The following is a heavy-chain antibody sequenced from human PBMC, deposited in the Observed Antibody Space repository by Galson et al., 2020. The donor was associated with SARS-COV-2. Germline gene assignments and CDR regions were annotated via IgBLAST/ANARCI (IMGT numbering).Heavy chain of an antibody. CDR3: ARDLPRSSGWGVNYYYGMDV. V-gene: IGHV4-39*07. CDR2: IYYSGST. CDR1: GGSISSSSYY. D-gene: IGHD6-19*01. Sequence: SETLSLTCAVSGGSISSSSYYWGWIRQPPGKGLEWIGSIYYSGSTYYNPSLKSRVTISVDTSKNQFSLKLSSVTAADTAVYYCARDLPRSSGWGVNYYYGMDVWGQGTTVTVSS. J-gene: IGHJ6*02.